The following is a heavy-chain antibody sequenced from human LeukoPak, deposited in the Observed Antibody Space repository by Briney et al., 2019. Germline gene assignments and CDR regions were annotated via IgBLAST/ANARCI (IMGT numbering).Heavy chain of an antibody. D-gene: IGHD4-17*01. CDR1: GYTFTSYD. V-gene: IGHV1-8*01. CDR2: MNPNSGNT. J-gene: IGHJ4*02. CDR3: ARGLSLLLPSHYGDYDY. Sequence: ASVKVSCKASGYTFTSYDINWVRQATGQGLEWMGWMNPNSGNTGYAQKFQGRVTMTRNTSISTAYMELSSLRSEDTAVYYCARGLSLLLPSHYGDYDYWGQGTLVTVSS.